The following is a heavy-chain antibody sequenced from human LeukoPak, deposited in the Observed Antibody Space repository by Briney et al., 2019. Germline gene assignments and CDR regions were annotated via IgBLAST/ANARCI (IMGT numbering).Heavy chain of an antibody. Sequence: GGSLRLSCAASGFTFSDYYMSWIRQAPGKGLELLSYISSSGDTIYYADSVKGRFTISRDNAKNSLYLQMNSLRAEDTAVYYCARVYYYGMDVWGQGTTVTVSS. CDR1: GFTFSDYY. CDR3: ARVYYYGMDV. J-gene: IGHJ6*02. V-gene: IGHV3-11*04. CDR2: ISSSGDTI.